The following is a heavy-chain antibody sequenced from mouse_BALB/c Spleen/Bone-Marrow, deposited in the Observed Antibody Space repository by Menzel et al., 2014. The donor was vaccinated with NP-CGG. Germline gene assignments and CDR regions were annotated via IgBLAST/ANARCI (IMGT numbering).Heavy chain of an antibody. CDR2: ISSGSSTI. Sequence: EVMLVESGGGLVQPGGSRKLSCAASGFTFSSYGMHWVRQAPEKGLEWVAYISSGSSTIYYADTLKGRFTISRDNPKNTLFLQVTSLRSEDTAMYYCARARSTMITTGTLDYWGQGTSVTVSS. J-gene: IGHJ4*01. V-gene: IGHV5-17*02. D-gene: IGHD2-4*01. CDR1: GFTFSSYG. CDR3: ARARSTMITTGTLDY.